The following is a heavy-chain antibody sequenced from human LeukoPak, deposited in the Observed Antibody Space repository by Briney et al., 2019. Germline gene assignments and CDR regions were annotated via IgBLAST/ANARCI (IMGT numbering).Heavy chain of an antibody. CDR2: ISSGSNYI. CDR1: EFTFSTYT. CDR3: ARAKAGTGGFFSFDY. J-gene: IGHJ4*02. D-gene: IGHD6-13*01. V-gene: IGHV3-21*01. Sequence: GGSLRLSCAASEFTFSTYTMSWVRQAPGMGLEWVSSISSGSNYIYYADSVKGRFTISRDNAKNSLYLQMNSLRAEDTAVYYCARAKAGTGGFFSFDYWGQGTLVTVSS.